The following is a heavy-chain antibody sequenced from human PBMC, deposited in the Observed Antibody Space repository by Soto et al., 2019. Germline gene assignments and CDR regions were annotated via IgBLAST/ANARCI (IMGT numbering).Heavy chain of an antibody. CDR1: GYIFTPYS. CDR2: VNPSGGST. V-gene: IGHV1-46*01. J-gene: IGHJ1*01. D-gene: IGHD2-15*01. Sequence: QVQLVQSGAEVKKPGASVKVSCKASGYIFTPYSMHWVRQAPGQVLEWMGVVNPSGGSTTYAQKFQVRITVTRDTSTSTVYMEMGSLTSWDTAVYYCAREENCSDGICYAEYFQRWGQGTLVTVSS. CDR3: AREENCSDGICYAEYFQR.